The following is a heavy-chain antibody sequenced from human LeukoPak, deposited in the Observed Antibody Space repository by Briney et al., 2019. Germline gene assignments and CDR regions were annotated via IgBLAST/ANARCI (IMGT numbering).Heavy chain of an antibody. J-gene: IGHJ4*02. CDR1: GFPFSSYG. CDR2: ISSSSIYT. V-gene: IGHV3-21*05. D-gene: IGHD4/OR15-4a*01. Sequence: PGRSLRLSCAASGFPFSSYGMYWVRQAPGKGLEWVSYISSSSIYTNYADSVKGRFTISRDNAKNSLYLQMNSLRAEDTAVYYCAREGAKLTNDYWGQGTLVTVSS. CDR3: AREGAKLTNDY.